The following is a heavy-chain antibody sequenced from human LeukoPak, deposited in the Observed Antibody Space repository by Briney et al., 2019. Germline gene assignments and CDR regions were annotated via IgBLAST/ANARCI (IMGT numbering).Heavy chain of an antibody. J-gene: IGHJ6*03. Sequence: ASVKVSCKASGYTFTSYGTTWVRQAPGQGLEWMGWINAYNGNTNYAQKLQGRVTMTTDTSTSTAYMELRSLRSDDTAVYYCARRGLSDFYYSYMDVWGKGTTVTVSS. CDR1: GYTFTSYG. D-gene: IGHD3-16*01. CDR2: INAYNGNT. V-gene: IGHV1-18*01. CDR3: ARRGLSDFYYSYMDV.